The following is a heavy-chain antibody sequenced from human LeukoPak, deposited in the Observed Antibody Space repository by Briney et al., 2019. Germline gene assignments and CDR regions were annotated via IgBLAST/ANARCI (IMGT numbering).Heavy chain of an antibody. Sequence: GGSLRLSCATSGFTFDDYAMSWVRQAPGKGLEWVSGINWSGDSSGYADSAKGRFTISRDNAKHSLFLQMTRLRAEDTALYFCARDKMNDFYDTTGYDYWGQGTLVIVSS. CDR2: INWSGDSS. CDR1: GFTFDDYA. J-gene: IGHJ4*02. D-gene: IGHD3/OR15-3a*01. CDR3: ARDKMNDFYDTTGYDY. V-gene: IGHV3-20*04.